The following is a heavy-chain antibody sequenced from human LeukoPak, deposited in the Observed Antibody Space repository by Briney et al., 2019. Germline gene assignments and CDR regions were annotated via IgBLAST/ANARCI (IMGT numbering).Heavy chain of an antibody. D-gene: IGHD2-21*02. CDR1: GGSISSYY. CDR2: IYHSGNT. CDR3: ARSIIVVVAAGALDI. J-gene: IGHJ3*02. V-gene: IGHV4-59*08. Sequence: KTSETLSLTCTDSGGSISSYYWSWIRQPPGKGLEWIGYIYHSGNTNSNPSLKSRVTISVDTTKNQFSLKLSSVTAADTAVYYCARSIIVVVAAGALDIWGQGTMVTVSS.